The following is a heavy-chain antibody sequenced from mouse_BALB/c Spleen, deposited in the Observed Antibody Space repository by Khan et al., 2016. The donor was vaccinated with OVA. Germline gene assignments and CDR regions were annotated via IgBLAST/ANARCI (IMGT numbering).Heavy chain of an antibody. CDR1: GYSFTSYY. J-gene: IGHJ3*01. V-gene: IGHV1S135*01. Sequence: VQLQQSGPELMKPGASVNISCKASGYSFTSYYIHWVKQSHGKSLEWIGYIDPFNGGTDYNQKFKGKATLTVDKSSNTAYMHLSSLTSEDSAVYCCARGTFDYWGQGTLVTVSA. CDR2: IDPFNGGT. D-gene: IGHD3-3*01. CDR3: ARGTFDY.